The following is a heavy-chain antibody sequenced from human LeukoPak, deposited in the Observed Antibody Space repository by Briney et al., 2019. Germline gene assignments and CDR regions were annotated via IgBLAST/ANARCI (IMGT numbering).Heavy chain of an antibody. CDR2: ISGSGGST. D-gene: IGHD3-22*01. CDR1: GFTFSSYA. V-gene: IGHV3-23*01. J-gene: IGHJ3*02. CDR3: AKVPYYYDSSGYYWDAFDI. Sequence: TGGSLRLSCAASGFTFSSYAMSWVRQAPGKGLEWVSAISGSGGSTYYADSVKGRFTISGDNSKNTLYLQMNSLRAEDTAVYYCAKVPYYYDSSGYYWDAFDIWGQGTMVTVSS.